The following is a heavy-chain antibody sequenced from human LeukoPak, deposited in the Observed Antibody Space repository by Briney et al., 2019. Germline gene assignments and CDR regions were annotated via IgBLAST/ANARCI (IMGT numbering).Heavy chain of an antibody. CDR3: ASSGRSGWHH. D-gene: IGHD6-19*01. CDR2: ISGSGGST. Sequence: AGGSLRLSCAASGFTFSSSAMSWGRPAPGEGLEWVSAISGSGGSTYYADSVKGRFTISRDNSKNTLYLQMNSLRAEDTAVYYCASSGRSGWHHWGQGTLVTVSS. V-gene: IGHV3-23*01. CDR1: GFTFSSSA. J-gene: IGHJ4*02.